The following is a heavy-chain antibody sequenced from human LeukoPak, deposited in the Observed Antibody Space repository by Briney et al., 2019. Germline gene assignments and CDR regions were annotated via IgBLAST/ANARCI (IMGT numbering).Heavy chain of an antibody. CDR2: TYYRSNWYI. D-gene: IGHD2-15*01. CDR3: ARGGLVASEPGWFGQ. Sequence: SQTLSLTCAMSGDSVSSNTDGWSWIRQSPSRGLEWLGRTYYRSNWYIDYAVSVKSRLTINPDTSRNQFSLQLNSVTPEDTAVYYCARGGLVASEPGWFGQWGQGTLVTVSS. J-gene: IGHJ5*02. V-gene: IGHV6-1*01. CDR1: GDSVSSNTDG.